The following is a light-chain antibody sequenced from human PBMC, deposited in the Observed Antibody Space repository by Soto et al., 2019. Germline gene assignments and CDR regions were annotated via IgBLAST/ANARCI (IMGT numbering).Light chain of an antibody. V-gene: IGKV1-5*03. Sequence: IQMTQSPSTLSGSVGDRVTITCRASQTISSWLAWYQQKPGKAPKLLIYEASRLESGVPSRISGSGSGTEFTLTISSLQPDDFATYYCQQYTSYPWTLGQGTKVDI. CDR2: EAS. CDR3: QQYTSYPWT. CDR1: QTISSW. J-gene: IGKJ1*01.